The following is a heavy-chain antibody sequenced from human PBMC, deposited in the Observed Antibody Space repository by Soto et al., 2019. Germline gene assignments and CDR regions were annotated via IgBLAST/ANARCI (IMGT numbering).Heavy chain of an antibody. CDR2: ISGSGGST. J-gene: IGHJ4*02. CDR3: AKDYLFGNASFGVVIITVRYFDY. D-gene: IGHD3-3*01. Sequence: GVSLRLSCAASGFTLSSYAMSWVRQPPGKRLEWVSAISGSGGSTYYADSVKGRFTISRDNSKNTLYLQMNSLRAEDTAVYYCAKDYLFGNASFGVVIITVRYFDYWGQGTLVTVSS. CDR1: GFTLSSYA. V-gene: IGHV3-23*01.